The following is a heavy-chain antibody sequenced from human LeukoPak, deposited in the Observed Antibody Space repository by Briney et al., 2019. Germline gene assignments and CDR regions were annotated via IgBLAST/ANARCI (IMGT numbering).Heavy chain of an antibody. CDR2: IIPSGHTT. J-gene: IGHJ5*02. CDR3: ARGYYYDSSGYYYAALPNWFDP. D-gene: IGHD3-22*01. Sequence: GGSLRLSCVASGFTFSSHGMNWVRQAPGKGLEWVSGIIPSGHTTYYADSVRGRFTISRDNSRNTVYLQMNSLRAEDTAVYYCARGYYYDSSGYYYAALPNWFDPWGQGTLVTVSS. V-gene: IGHV3-23*01. CDR1: GFTFSSHG.